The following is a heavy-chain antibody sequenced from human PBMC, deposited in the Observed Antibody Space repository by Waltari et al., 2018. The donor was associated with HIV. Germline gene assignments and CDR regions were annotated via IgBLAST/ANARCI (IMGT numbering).Heavy chain of an antibody. Sequence: QVQLVESGGGVVQPGRSLRLSCAASGFTFKNYGMHWVRQAPGKGLEWVEVIWYDGRNKEYADSVKGRFTISRDNSKNRLYLQMNSLRAEDTAVYYCARDRGGSSSLVLDSWGQGTLVTVSS. J-gene: IGHJ4*02. V-gene: IGHV3-33*01. D-gene: IGHD6-6*01. CDR3: ARDRGGSSSLVLDS. CDR1: GFTFKNYG. CDR2: IWYDGRNK.